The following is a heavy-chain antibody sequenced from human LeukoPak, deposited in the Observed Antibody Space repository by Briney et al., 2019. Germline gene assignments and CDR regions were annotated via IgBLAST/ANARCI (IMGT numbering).Heavy chain of an antibody. CDR3: AKDIGPTTGGWFDP. V-gene: IGHV3-9*01. J-gene: IGHJ5*02. CDR2: NSWNSGSI. D-gene: IGHD1-14*01. Sequence: GGSLRLSCAASGFTFDDYAMHWVRQAPGKGLEWVSGNSWNSGSIGYADSVKGRFTISRDNAKNSLYLQMSSLRAEDTALYYCAKDIGPTTGGWFDPWGQGTLVTVSS. CDR1: GFTFDDYA.